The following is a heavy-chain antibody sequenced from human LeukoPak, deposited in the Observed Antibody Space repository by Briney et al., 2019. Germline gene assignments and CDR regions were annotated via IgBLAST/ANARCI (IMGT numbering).Heavy chain of an antibody. J-gene: IGHJ4*02. Sequence: GGSLRLSCAASGFTFSSYAMHWVRQAPGKGLEWVAVISYDGSNKYYADSVKGRFTISRDNSKNTLYLQMNSLRAEDTAVYYCAKRPYQYYSGYDYWGQGTLVTVSS. V-gene: IGHV3-30*04. CDR1: GFTFSSYA. CDR3: AKRPYQYYSGYDY. CDR2: ISYDGSNK. D-gene: IGHD5-12*01.